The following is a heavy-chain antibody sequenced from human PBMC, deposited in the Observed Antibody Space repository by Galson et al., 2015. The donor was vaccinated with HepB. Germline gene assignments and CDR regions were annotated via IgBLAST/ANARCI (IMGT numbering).Heavy chain of an antibody. V-gene: IGHV3-30*02. J-gene: IGHJ3*02. Sequence: SLRLSCAASGFAFRDYAMHWVRQAPGKGLEWVAYISHDENTKRFADSVQGRFTVSRDNPEDTLYLHLNSLKTEDTAVYYCATVAWKINPGFDIWGRGSMVTVSP. CDR2: ISHDENTK. CDR3: ATVAWKINPGFDI. D-gene: IGHD1-1*01. CDR1: GFAFRDYA.